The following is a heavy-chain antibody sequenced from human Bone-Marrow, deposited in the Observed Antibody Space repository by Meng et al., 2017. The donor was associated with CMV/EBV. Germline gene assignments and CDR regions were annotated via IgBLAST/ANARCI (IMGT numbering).Heavy chain of an antibody. J-gene: IGHJ4*02. CDR1: GYSFTSYW. Sequence: GESLKISCQGSGYSFTSYWIGWVRQMPGKGLEWMGIIYPGDSDTRYSPSFQGQVTISADKSISTAYLQWSSLKASDTAMYYCARSYYDFWSGYYGLYYWGQGTLVTVSS. V-gene: IGHV5-51*01. CDR2: IYPGDSDT. D-gene: IGHD3-3*01. CDR3: ARSYYDFWSGYYGLYY.